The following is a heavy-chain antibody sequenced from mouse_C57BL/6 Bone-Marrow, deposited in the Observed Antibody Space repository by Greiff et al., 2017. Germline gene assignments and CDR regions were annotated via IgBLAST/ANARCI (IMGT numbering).Heavy chain of an antibody. V-gene: IGHV1-85*01. Sequence: VQLQQSGPELVQPGASVKLSCKASGYTFTSYDINWVKQRPGQGLEWIGWIYPRDGSTKYNEKFKGKATFTVDTSSSTAYMELHSRTSDDSAVYIWARDYDGSSYWYAMDYWGQGTSVTVSS. CDR1: GYTFTSYD. CDR3: ARDYDGSSYWYAMDY. CDR2: IYPRDGST. J-gene: IGHJ4*01. D-gene: IGHD1-1*01.